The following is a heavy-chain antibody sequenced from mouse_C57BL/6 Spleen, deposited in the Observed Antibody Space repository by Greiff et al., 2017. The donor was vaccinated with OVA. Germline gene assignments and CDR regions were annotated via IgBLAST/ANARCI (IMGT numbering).Heavy chain of an antibody. D-gene: IGHD4-1*01. Sequence: EVKVEESGGGLVQPGGSMKLSCVASGFTFSNYWMNWVRQSPEKGLEWVAQIRLKSDNYATHYAESVKGRFTISRDDSKSSVYLQMNNLRAEDTGIYYCTGDWDVGYYFDYWGQGTTLTVSS. CDR1: GFTFSNYW. V-gene: IGHV6-3*01. CDR2: IRLKSDNYAT. J-gene: IGHJ2*01. CDR3: TGDWDVGYYFDY.